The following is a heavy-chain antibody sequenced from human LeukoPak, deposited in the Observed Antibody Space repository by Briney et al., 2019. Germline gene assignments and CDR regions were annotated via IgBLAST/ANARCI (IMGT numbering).Heavy chain of an antibody. V-gene: IGHV3-9*01. CDR3: AKGQFGELSVVWFDP. CDR1: GFTFDDYA. D-gene: IGHD3-10*01. Sequence: GGSLRLSCAASGFTFDDYAMHWVRQAPGKGLEWVSGISWNSGSIGYADSVRGRFTIPRDNAKNSLYLQMNSLRAEDTALYYCAKGQFGELSVVWFDPWGQGTLVTVSS. CDR2: ISWNSGSI. J-gene: IGHJ5*02.